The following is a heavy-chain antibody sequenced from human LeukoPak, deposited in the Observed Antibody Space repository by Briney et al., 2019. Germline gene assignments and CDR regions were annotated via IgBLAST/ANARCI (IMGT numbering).Heavy chain of an antibody. CDR3: ASSKGPNHYYYYYGMDV. V-gene: IGHV3-53*01. CDR1: GFTVSSNY. J-gene: IGHJ6*02. CDR2: IYSGGST. Sequence: GGSLRLSCAASGFTVSSNYMSWVRQAPGKGLEWVSVIYSGGSTYYAGSVKGRFTISRDNSKNTLYLQMNSLRAEDTAVYYCASSKGPNHYYYYYGMDVWGQGTTVTVSS.